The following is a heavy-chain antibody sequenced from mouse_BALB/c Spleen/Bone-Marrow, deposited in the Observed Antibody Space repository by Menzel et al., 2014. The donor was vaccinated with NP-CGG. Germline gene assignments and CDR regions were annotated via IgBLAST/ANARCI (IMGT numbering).Heavy chain of an antibody. CDR2: INPYNDGT. Sequence: VQLQQSGPELVKPGASVKMFCKPSGYTFTSYVMHWAKQQPGQGLEWIGYINPYNDGTKYNKKFKGKATPTSDKSSSTDSLELSSQTSEDSAVYYCASPCYRYDGFAYWGQGTLVTGAA. CDR3: ASPCYRYDGFAY. J-gene: IGHJ3*01. V-gene: IGHV1-14*01. CDR1: GYTFTSYV. D-gene: IGHD2-14*01.